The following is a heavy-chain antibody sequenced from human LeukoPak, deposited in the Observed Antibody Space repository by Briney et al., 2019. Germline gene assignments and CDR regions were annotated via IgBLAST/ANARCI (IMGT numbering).Heavy chain of an antibody. Sequence: SETLSLTCAVHGGSFSGYYWSWIRQPPGKGLEWIGEINHSGSTYYNPSLKSRVTISVDTSKNQFSLKLSSVTAADTAVYYCARARNRERFLEWLSLNWFDPWGQGTLVTVSS. CDR1: GGSFSGYY. J-gene: IGHJ5*02. CDR2: INHSGST. D-gene: IGHD3-3*01. CDR3: ARARNRERFLEWLSLNWFDP. V-gene: IGHV4-34*09.